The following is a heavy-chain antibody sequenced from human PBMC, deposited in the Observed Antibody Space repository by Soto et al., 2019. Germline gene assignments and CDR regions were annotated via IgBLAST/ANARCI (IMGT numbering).Heavy chain of an antibody. J-gene: IGHJ2*01. CDR3: AKTGPYDILTYWYFDL. V-gene: IGHV4-39*01. D-gene: IGHD3-9*01. CDR1: GGSISSSSYY. Sequence: SETLSLTCTVSGGSISSSSYYWGWIRQPPGKGLEWIGSIYYSGGTYCNPSLKSRVTISVDTSKNQFSLKLSSVTAADTAVYYCAKTGPYDILTYWYFDLWGRGTLVTVS. CDR2: IYYSGGT.